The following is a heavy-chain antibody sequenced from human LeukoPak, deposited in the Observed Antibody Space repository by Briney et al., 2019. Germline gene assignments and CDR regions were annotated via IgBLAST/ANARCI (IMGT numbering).Heavy chain of an antibody. V-gene: IGHV1-69*13. CDR3: AREKTRPTYYYDSSGYFDY. CDR1: GGTFSSYA. CDR2: IIPIFGTA. J-gene: IGHJ4*02. D-gene: IGHD3-22*01. Sequence: SVKVSCKASGGTFSSYAISWVRQAPGQGLEWMGGIIPIFGTANYAQKFQGRVTITADESTSTAYMELSSLRSEDTAVYYCAREKTRPTYYYDSSGYFDYWGQGTLVTVSS.